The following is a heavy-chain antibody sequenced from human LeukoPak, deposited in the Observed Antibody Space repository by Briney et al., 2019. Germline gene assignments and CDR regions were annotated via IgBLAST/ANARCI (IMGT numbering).Heavy chain of an antibody. D-gene: IGHD3-10*01. CDR2: MNPNSGNT. Sequence: ASVKVSCKASGYTFTSYDINWVRQATGQGREWMGWMNPNSGNTGYAQKFQGRVTITRNTAISTAYMELSSLRSEDTAVYYCARLSYFTMVRGSYYMDVWGKGTTVTVSS. CDR3: ARLSYFTMVRGSYYMDV. CDR1: GYTFTSYD. V-gene: IGHV1-8*03. J-gene: IGHJ6*03.